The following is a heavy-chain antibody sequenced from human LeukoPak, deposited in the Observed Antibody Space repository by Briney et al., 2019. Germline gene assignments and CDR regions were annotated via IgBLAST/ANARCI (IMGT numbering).Heavy chain of an antibody. CDR2: INPNSGGT. Sequence: VASVKVSCKASGYTFTGYYMHWVRQAPGQGLEWMGWINPNSGGTNYAQRFQGRVTMTRDTSISTAYVELRRLRSDDTAVYYCARDRFGGDYYYYYMDVWGKGTTVTISS. CDR1: GYTFTGYY. V-gene: IGHV1-2*02. J-gene: IGHJ6*03. D-gene: IGHD3-10*01. CDR3: ARDRFGGDYYYYYMDV.